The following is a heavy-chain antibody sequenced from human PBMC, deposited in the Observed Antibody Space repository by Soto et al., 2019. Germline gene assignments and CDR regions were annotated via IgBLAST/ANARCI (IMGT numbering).Heavy chain of an antibody. Sequence: PGGSLSRSWAASGCTFSSYGMHWVRQAPGKGLEWVAVISYDGSNKYYADSLKGRFAISRDNSKNTLYLQMNSLRAEDTAVYYCAKGDYDFWSGPSGFDPWGQGTLVTVSS. D-gene: IGHD3-3*01. CDR1: GCTFSSYG. V-gene: IGHV3-30*18. CDR2: ISYDGSNK. CDR3: AKGDYDFWSGPSGFDP. J-gene: IGHJ5*02.